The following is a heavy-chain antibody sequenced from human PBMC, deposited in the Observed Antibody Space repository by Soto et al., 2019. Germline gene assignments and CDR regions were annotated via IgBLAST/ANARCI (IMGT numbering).Heavy chain of an antibody. J-gene: IGHJ5*02. Sequence: QVQLVQSGAEVKKPGSSVRVSCRASGDTSDSFSITWVRQAPGQGLEWMGGIIPMFGTGNYAQRFQGRVTITAAESTATSYMDLSSLRSEDTAVYYCARENRNDNSGWYSSSDWFDPWGQGTLVTVSS. D-gene: IGHD6-19*01. V-gene: IGHV1-69*01. CDR1: GDTSDSFS. CDR3: ARENRNDNSGWYSSSDWFDP. CDR2: IIPMFGTG.